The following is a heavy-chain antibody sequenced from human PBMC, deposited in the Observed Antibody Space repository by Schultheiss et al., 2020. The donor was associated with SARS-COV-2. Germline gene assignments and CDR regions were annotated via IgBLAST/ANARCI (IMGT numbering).Heavy chain of an antibody. CDR2: IKQDGSEK. CDR3: ARGRSPSWGGAISLYRNCFDY. V-gene: IGHV3-7*01. CDR1: GFTFSDYY. J-gene: IGHJ4*02. D-gene: IGHD4-11*01. Sequence: GGSLRLSCAASGFTFSDYYMSWVRQAPGKGLEWVANIKQDGSEKYYVDSVKGRFTISRDNAKNSLYLQMNSLRAEDTAVYYCARGRSPSWGGAISLYRNCFDYWGQGNLVTVSS.